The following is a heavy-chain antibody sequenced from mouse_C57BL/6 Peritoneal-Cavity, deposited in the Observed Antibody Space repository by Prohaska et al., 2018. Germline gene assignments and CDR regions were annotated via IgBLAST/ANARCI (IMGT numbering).Heavy chain of an antibody. CDR2: IYPRSGNT. V-gene: IGHV1-81*01. J-gene: IGHJ4*01. D-gene: IGHD1-1*01. CDR3: ARWGGDYYGSEFYYAMDY. CDR1: GYTFTSYG. Sequence: QVQLQQSGAELARPGASVKLSCKASGYTFTSYGISWVKQRTGQGLEWIGEIYPRSGNTYYNEKFKCKATLTADKSSSTAYMELRSLTSEDSAVYFCARWGGDYYGSEFYYAMDYWGQGTSVTVSS.